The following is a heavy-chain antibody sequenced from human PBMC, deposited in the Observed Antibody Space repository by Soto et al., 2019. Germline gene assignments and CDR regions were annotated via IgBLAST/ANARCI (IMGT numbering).Heavy chain of an antibody. V-gene: IGHV3-15*07. Sequence: EVQLVESGGGLVKPGGSLRVSCAASGFVFSHAWMNWVRQAPGKGPEWVGRIKSKTDGGTVDYAAPVKGRFSISRDDSKYSLHLQMNSLTTEDTAVYYCDTDLSTVTDYSYYGMDVWGQGTTVTVSS. D-gene: IGHD4-4*01. CDR1: GFVFSHAW. CDR2: IKSKTDGGTV. CDR3: DTDLSTVTDYSYYGMDV. J-gene: IGHJ6*02.